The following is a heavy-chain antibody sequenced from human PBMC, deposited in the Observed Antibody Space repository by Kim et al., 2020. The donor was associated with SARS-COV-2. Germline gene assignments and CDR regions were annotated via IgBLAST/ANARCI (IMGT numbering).Heavy chain of an antibody. CDR3: ARDPSRYYYGSGSYPYYFDY. Sequence: GGSLRLSCAASGFTFSSYAMHWVRQAPGKGLEWMAIISYDGNNKYYPDSVKGRFTISRDNSKNTLYLQMNSLRAEDTAVYYCARDPSRYYYGSGSYPYYFDYWGQGTLVTVSS. V-gene: IGHV3-30*04. CDR1: GFTFSSYA. J-gene: IGHJ4*02. CDR2: ISYDGNNK. D-gene: IGHD3-10*01.